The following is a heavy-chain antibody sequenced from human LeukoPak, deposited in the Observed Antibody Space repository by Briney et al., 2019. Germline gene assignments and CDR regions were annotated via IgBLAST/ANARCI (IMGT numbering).Heavy chain of an antibody. CDR2: INDDGSGT. Sequence: GGSLRLSCAASGFTFSTYWMHWVRQAPGKGLVWVSRINDDGSGTTYADSVKGRFTISRDNDKNTLYLQMKSLRAEDTAVYYCVKGGNWFDPWGQGTLVTVSS. CDR1: GFTFSTYW. CDR3: VKGGNWFDP. J-gene: IGHJ5*02. V-gene: IGHV3-74*01.